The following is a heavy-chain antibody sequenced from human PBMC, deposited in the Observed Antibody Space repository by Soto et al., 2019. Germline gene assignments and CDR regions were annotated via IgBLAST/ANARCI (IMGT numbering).Heavy chain of an antibody. Sequence: GALRLSCSASGFTFSRYGMNWLRQAPGKGLEWVASISSSTSYVYYADSVKGRFSTSRDNAKNILYLEMYALRTEDTAVYYCARDPSEGRVGNWFESWGQGTMVTVS. CDR1: GFTFSRYG. V-gene: IGHV3-21*06. J-gene: IGHJ5*01. CDR2: ISSSTSYV. D-gene: IGHD2-2*01. CDR3: ARDPSEGRVGNWFES.